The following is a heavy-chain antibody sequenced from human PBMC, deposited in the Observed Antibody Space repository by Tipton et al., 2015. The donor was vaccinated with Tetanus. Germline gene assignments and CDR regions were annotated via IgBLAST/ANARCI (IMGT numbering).Heavy chain of an antibody. CDR1: GGSISSSSYY. CDR2: IYYSGTT. D-gene: IGHD3-16*01. Sequence: TLSLTCTVSGGSISSSSYYWGWIRQPPGKGLEWIGYIYYSGTTHYNPSLKSRVTISLDTSKNQVSLKLSSVTAADTAMYYCARVVFNSFDMWGQGAMVTVSS. J-gene: IGHJ3*02. CDR3: ARVVFNSFDM. V-gene: IGHV4-39*07.